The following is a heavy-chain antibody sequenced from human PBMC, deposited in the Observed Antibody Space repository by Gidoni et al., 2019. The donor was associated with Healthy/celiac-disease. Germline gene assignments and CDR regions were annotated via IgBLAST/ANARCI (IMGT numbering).Heavy chain of an antibody. Sequence: QVQLVQSGAEVKKPGSSVKVSCKASGGTFSSYTISWVRQAPGQGLEWMGRIIPILGIANYAQKFQGRVTITADKSMSTAYMELSSLRSEDTAVYYCARTGLYYYDSSGYYFYDYWGQGTLVTVSS. V-gene: IGHV1-69*02. CDR3: ARTGLYYYDSSGYYFYDY. J-gene: IGHJ4*02. D-gene: IGHD3-22*01. CDR1: GGTFSSYT. CDR2: IIPILGIA.